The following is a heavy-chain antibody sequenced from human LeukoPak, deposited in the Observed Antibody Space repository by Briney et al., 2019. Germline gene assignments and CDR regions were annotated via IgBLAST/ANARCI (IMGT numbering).Heavy chain of an antibody. CDR2: INPSDGST. J-gene: IGHJ3*02. CDR1: GYTFTIFH. V-gene: IGHV1-46*01. CDR3: ARESTFRLLRNVSDI. D-gene: IGHD5-12*01. Sequence: GASVKVSCKASGYTFTIFHIHWVRLAPGQGLEWMGMINPSDGSTNYAQKFQGRVTMTSDTSTSTVAMDLSSLRSDDTAVYYCARESTFRLLRNVSDIWGQGTMVTVSS.